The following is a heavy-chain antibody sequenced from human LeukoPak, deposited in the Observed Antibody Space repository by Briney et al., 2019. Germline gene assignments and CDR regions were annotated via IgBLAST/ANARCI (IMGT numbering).Heavy chain of an antibody. V-gene: IGHV3-30-3*01. CDR3: ARDLPYFDSSGYYYAAE. Sequence: GGSLRLSCAASGFIFSSYAMHWVRQAPGKGLEWVAVISYDGSNKYYADSGKGRFTISRDNSKSTLYVQMNSLRVEDTALYYCARDLPYFDSSGYYYAAEWGQGTLVTVSS. CDR2: ISYDGSNK. J-gene: IGHJ4*02. D-gene: IGHD3-22*01. CDR1: GFIFSSYA.